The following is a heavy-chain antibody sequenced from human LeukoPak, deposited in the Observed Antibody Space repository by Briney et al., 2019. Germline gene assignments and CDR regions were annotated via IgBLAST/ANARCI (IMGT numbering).Heavy chain of an antibody. D-gene: IGHD6-13*01. Sequence: PSETLSLTCAVSGGSLSSGGHSWSWIRHPPGKGLEWIGHIYYSVNTYYSPSLKSRVTISVDTSKNQFSLKLTSVTAADTAVYYCARTGYSSSWYHFWGQGTLVTVSS. V-gene: IGHV4-30-4*07. J-gene: IGHJ4*02. CDR3: ARTGYSSSWYHF. CDR1: GGSLSSGGHS. CDR2: IYYSVNT.